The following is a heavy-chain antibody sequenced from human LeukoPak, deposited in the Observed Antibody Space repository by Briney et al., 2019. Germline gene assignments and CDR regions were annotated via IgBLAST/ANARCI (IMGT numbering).Heavy chain of an antibody. D-gene: IGHD6-19*01. CDR2: INPKSGYT. J-gene: IGHJ5*02. Sequence: ASVKVSCKASGYIFSDFYMHWVRQAPGQGLEWMGWINPKSGYTNYAQTFQGRVTMTRDTSISTAYMELSRLRSDDTAVYYCARGYSSGWYNWFDPWGQGTLVTVSS. V-gene: IGHV1-2*02. CDR3: ARGYSSGWYNWFDP. CDR1: GYIFSDFY.